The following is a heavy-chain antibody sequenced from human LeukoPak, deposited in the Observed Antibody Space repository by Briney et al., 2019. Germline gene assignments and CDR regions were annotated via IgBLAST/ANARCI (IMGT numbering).Heavy chain of an antibody. CDR2: INPNSGVT. V-gene: IGHV1-2*02. CDR1: GYILTGCY. Sequence: ASVKVSCKASGYILTGCYMHWVRQAPGQGLEWMGWINPNSGVTNYAQKFQGRVTMTRDTSISTAYMEVSDLRSDDTAVYYCARDHLEYYYASGTRYFDSWGQGTLVTVSS. D-gene: IGHD3-10*01. J-gene: IGHJ4*02. CDR3: ARDHLEYYYASGTRYFDS.